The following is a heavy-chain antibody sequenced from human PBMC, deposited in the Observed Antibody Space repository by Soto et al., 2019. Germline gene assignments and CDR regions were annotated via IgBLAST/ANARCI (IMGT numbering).Heavy chain of an antibody. D-gene: IGHD2-21*02. CDR1: GFSLSTSGMC. Sequence: ESGPTLVNPTQTLTLTCTFSGFSLSTSGMCVSWIRQPPGKALEWLALIDWDDDKYYSTSLKTRLTISKDTSKNQVVLTMTNMDPVDTATYYCARIPVVVTARYYYYYYGMDVWGQGTPVTVSS. V-gene: IGHV2-70*01. CDR2: IDWDDDK. CDR3: ARIPVVVTARYYYYYYGMDV. J-gene: IGHJ6*02.